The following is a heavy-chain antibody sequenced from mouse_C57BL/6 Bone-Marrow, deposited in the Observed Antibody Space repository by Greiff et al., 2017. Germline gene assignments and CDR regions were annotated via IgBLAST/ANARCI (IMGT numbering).Heavy chain of an antibody. V-gene: IGHV1-26*01. Sequence: EVQLQQSGPELVKPGASVKISCKASGYTFTDYYMNWVKQSHGKSLEWIGDINPNNGGTSYNQKFKGKATLTVDKSSSTAYMELRSLTSEDSAVYYCAGEGDLTYYARDYWGQGTSVTVSS. CDR3: AGEGDLTYYARDY. J-gene: IGHJ4*01. D-gene: IGHD4-1*01. CDR1: GYTFTDYY. CDR2: INPNNGGT.